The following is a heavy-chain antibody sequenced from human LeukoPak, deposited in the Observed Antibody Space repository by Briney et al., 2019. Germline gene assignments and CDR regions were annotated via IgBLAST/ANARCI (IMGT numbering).Heavy chain of an antibody. Sequence: ASVKVSCKASGYTFTGYYMHWVRQAPGQGPVCMGWINPNSGGTNYEQKFQGRVTMTRDTSISTAYMELSRLRTDDTAVYYCARDYYGGGTDWFDPWGQGTLVTVSS. V-gene: IGHV1-2*02. D-gene: IGHD2-15*01. CDR3: ARDYYGGGTDWFDP. J-gene: IGHJ5*02. CDR2: INPNSGGT. CDR1: GYTFTGYY.